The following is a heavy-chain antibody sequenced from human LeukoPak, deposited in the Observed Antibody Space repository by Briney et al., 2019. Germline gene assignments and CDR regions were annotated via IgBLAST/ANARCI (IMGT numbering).Heavy chain of an antibody. CDR1: GFTFSSYS. CDR3: ARDLKGYSSSGGVDY. V-gene: IGHV3-48*01. CDR2: ISSISNTI. J-gene: IGHJ4*02. D-gene: IGHD6-13*01. Sequence: PGGSLRLSCAASGFTFSSYSMNWVRQAPGKGLEWISYISSISNTIYYADYVKRRLTISRDRTRNSLYLQMNSVRAEDTAVYYCARDLKGYSSSGGVDYWGQGTLVTVSS.